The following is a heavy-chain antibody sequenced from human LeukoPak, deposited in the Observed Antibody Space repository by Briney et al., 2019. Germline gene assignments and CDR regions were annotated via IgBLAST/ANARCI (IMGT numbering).Heavy chain of an antibody. CDR3: ARGGVVVDAVRAWSYYYMDV. CDR1: GYTFTGYY. J-gene: IGHJ6*03. D-gene: IGHD2-15*01. Sequence: ASVKVSCKASGYTFTGYYIHWVRQAPGQGLEWMGWINPNTGDINYAQKFQGRVTMTRDTSITTAYMELSRLRSDDTAVYYCARGGVVVDAVRAWSYYYMDVWGKGTTVTVSS. V-gene: IGHV1-2*02. CDR2: INPNTGDI.